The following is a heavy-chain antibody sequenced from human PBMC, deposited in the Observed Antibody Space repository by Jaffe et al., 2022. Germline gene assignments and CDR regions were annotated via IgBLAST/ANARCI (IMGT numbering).Heavy chain of an antibody. CDR3: AKPGHYYGSGSYYHPYFDY. CDR1: GFTFSSYG. J-gene: IGHJ4*02. Sequence: QVQLVESGGGVVQPGRSLRLSCAASGFTFSSYGMHWVRQAPGKGLEWVAVISYDGSNKYYADSVKGRFTISRDNSKNTLYLQMNSLRAEDTAVYYCAKPGHYYGSGSYYHPYFDYWGQGTLVTVSS. D-gene: IGHD3-10*01. CDR2: ISYDGSNK. V-gene: IGHV3-30*18.